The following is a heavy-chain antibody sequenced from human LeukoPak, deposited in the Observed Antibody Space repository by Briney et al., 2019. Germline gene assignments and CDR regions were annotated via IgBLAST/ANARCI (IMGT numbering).Heavy chain of an antibody. D-gene: IGHD5-18*01. CDR3: ARVMVTEDSCYFDY. CDR2: INHSGST. V-gene: IGHV4-34*01. J-gene: IGHJ4*02. Sequence: PSETLSLTCAVYGGSFSGYYWSWIRQPPGKGLEWIGEINHSGSTNYNPSLKSRVTISVDTSKNQFSLKLSSVTAADTAVYYCARVMVTEDSCYFDYWGQGALVTVSS. CDR1: GGSFSGYY.